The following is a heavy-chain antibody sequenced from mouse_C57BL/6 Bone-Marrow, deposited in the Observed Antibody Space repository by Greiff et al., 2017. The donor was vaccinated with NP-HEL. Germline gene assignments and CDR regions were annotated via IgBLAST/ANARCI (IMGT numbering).Heavy chain of an antibody. Sequence: VKLMESGAELARPGASVKLSCKASGYTFTSYGISWVKQRTGQGLEWIGEIYPRSGNTYYNEKFKGKATLTADKSSSTAYMELRSLTSEDSAVYFCARRPPFDYWGQGTTLTVSS. CDR1: GYTFTSYG. V-gene: IGHV1-81*01. J-gene: IGHJ2*01. CDR2: IYPRSGNT. CDR3: ARRPPFDY.